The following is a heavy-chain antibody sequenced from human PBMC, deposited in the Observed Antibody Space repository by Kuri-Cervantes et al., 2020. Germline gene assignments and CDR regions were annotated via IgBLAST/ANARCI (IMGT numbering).Heavy chain of an antibody. V-gene: IGHV3-7*01. J-gene: IGHJ6*02. CDR3: ARGRLDDFWSGYYARGYYYGMDV. Sequence: GESLKISCAASGFTFSSYWMSWVRQAPGKGLEWVANIKQDGSEKYYVDSVKGRFTISRDNSKNTLYLQMNSLRAEDTAVYYCARGRLDDFWSGYYARGYYYGMDVWGQGTTVTVSS. CDR2: IKQDGSEK. CDR1: GFTFSSYW. D-gene: IGHD3-3*01.